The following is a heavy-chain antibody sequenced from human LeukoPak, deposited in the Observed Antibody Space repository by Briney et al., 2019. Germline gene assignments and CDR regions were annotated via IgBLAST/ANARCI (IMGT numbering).Heavy chain of an antibody. V-gene: IGHV3-15*01. CDR1: GFKFVDAW. CDR3: SWEMDPLFGRRLGI. Sequence: PGGSLRLSCAASGFKFVDAWMSWVRQAPGKGLEWLGRLKSKGSGETAHYAAPVQGRFIISRDDSKNMLFLQMNSLKNEDTALYFCSWEMDPLFGRRLGIWGQGTLVTVAS. J-gene: IGHJ4*02. D-gene: IGHD3-10*02. CDR2: LKSKGSGETA.